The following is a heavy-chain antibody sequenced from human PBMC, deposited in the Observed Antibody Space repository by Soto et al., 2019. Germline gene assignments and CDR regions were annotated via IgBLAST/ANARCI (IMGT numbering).Heavy chain of an antibody. D-gene: IGHD3-10*01. J-gene: IGHJ4*02. CDR2: IYYSGST. Sequence: TLSLTCTVSGGSISSGDYYWSWIRQPPGKGLEWIGYIYYSGSTYYNPSLKSRVTISVDTSKNQFSLKLSSVTAADTAVYYCARASLWFGESTWCPGTLVTVSS. CDR1: GGSISSGDYY. CDR3: ARASLWFGEST. V-gene: IGHV4-30-4*01.